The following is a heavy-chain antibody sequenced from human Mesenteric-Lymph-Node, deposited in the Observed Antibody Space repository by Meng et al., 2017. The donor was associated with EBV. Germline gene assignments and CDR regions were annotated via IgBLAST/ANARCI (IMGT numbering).Heavy chain of an antibody. CDR3: ARVSDYDSSGLDY. D-gene: IGHD3-22*01. CDR1: GYTFNNYG. J-gene: IGHJ4*02. Sequence: QVQLVQSGADVKKPRASVRVSCKASGYTFNNYGFTWVRQAPGQGLEWMGWISAYNRNTDYAQIFRGRVTMTTDTSTSTAYLDLRSLTSDDTAVYYCARVSDYDSSGLDYWGQGTLVTVSS. V-gene: IGHV1-18*01. CDR2: ISAYNRNT.